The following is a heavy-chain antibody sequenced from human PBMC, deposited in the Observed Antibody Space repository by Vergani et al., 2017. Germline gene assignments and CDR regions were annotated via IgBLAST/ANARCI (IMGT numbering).Heavy chain of an antibody. CDR3: ARGYYGILTGYRY. CDR2: INPSGGHT. V-gene: IGHV1-46*03. CDR1: GYTFSNYY. Sequence: QVQVVQSGAEVKKSGASVKVSCKTSGYTFSNYYMHWVRQAPGQGLEWMGIINPSGGHTTNAQKFQGRVTMTRETSTSTVYMELSSLKSEDTAIYYCARGYYGILTGYRYWGQGTPVTVSA. J-gene: IGHJ4*02. D-gene: IGHD3-9*01.